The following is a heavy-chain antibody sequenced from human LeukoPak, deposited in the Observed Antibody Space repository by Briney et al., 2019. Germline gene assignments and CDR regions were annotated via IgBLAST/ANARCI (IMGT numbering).Heavy chain of an antibody. D-gene: IGHD3-16*01. CDR2: ISGSGSTI. CDR3: VRGGGMQGSGY. V-gene: IGHV3-23*01. CDR1: GFTFSSYA. Sequence: GRSLRLSCAASGFTFSSYAMSWVRQAPGKGLEWVSAISGSGSTIYYADSVKGRFTISRDNAKTSLYLQMNNLRAEDAAVYYCVRGGGMQGSGYWGQGTLVTVSS. J-gene: IGHJ4*02.